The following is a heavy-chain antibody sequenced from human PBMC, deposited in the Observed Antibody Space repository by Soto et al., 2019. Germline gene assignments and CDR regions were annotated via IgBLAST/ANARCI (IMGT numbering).Heavy chain of an antibody. D-gene: IGHD3-22*01. CDR3: ARGSGYYYWDDY. CDR2: INPSSGST. V-gene: IGHV1-46*01. J-gene: IGHJ4*02. Sequence: ASVKVSCKASGYTFTSYDINWVRQAPGQGLEWMGIINPSSGSTSYAQKFQGRVTITRDTSASTAYMELSSLRSEDTAVYYCARGSGYYYWDDYWGQGTLVTVSS. CDR1: GYTFTSYD.